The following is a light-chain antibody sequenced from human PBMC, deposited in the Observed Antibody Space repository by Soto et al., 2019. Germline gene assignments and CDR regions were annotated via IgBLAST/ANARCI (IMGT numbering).Light chain of an antibody. V-gene: IGKV1-5*01. J-gene: IGKJ1*01. CDR1: QSISNR. Sequence: DILLTQSPSPLSASVAAGVTIPSLASQSISNRLAWYQQKPGEAPKYLIYDASTLDSGAPARFSGSGSGTEFTLSISSLQPDDFATYYCQQYNSYPWTFGQGTKVDIK. CDR3: QQYNSYPWT. CDR2: DAS.